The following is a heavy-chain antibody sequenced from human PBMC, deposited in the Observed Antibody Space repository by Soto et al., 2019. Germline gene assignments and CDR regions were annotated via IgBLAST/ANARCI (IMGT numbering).Heavy chain of an antibody. CDR2: IRSKAYGGTT. J-gene: IGHJ6*02. D-gene: IGHD2-2*01. CDR1: GFTFGDYA. CDR3: TRDGGPGIVVVPAVDRYYGMDV. Sequence: GGSLRLSCTASGFTFGDYAMSWFRQAPGKGLEWVGFIRSKAYGGTTEYAASVKGGFTISRDDSKSIAYLQMNSLKTEDTAVYYCTRDGGPGIVVVPAVDRYYGMDVWGQGTTVTVSS. V-gene: IGHV3-49*03.